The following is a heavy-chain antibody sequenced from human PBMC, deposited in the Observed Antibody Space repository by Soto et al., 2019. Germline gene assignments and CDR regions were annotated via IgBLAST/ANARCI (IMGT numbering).Heavy chain of an antibody. CDR2: ISASSGKI. Sequence: EVLLLESGGGLVQPGGSLRLSCAASGFTSGTTWVRQTPGRGLEWVSGISASSGKIFYAESVRGRFTISKDNSKNTLYLQMDRLRDDDTAIYFCTQWDGYADVWGQGTTVIVSS. CDR1: GFTSGT. V-gene: IGHV3-23*01. D-gene: IGHD1-26*01. CDR3: TQWDGYADV. J-gene: IGHJ6*02.